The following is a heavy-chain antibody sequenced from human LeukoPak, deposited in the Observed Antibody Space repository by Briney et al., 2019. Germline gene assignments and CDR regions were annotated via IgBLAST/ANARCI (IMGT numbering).Heavy chain of an antibody. CDR1: GYSFTSYW. Sequence: GESLRISCKGSGYSFTSYWISWVRQMPGKGPEWMGRIDPSDSYTNYSPSFQGHVTISADKSISTAYLQWSSLKASDTAMYYCARRQWLANYRNWYFDLWGRGTLVTVSS. D-gene: IGHD6-19*01. CDR3: ARRQWLANYRNWYFDL. J-gene: IGHJ2*01. CDR2: IDPSDSYT. V-gene: IGHV5-10-1*01.